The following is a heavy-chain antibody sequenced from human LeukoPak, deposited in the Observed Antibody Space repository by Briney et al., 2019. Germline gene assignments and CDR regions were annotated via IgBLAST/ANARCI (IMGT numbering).Heavy chain of an antibody. D-gene: IGHD2-21*02. CDR1: GFTFSSYG. CDR3: AKSLAYCGGDCYSFDY. V-gene: IGHV3-33*06. Sequence: PGGSLRLSCVASGFTFSSYGMHWVRQAPGKGLEWVAVIWYDGSNKYYADSVKGRFTISRDNSKNTLYLQMNSLRAEDTAVYYCAKSLAYCGGDCYSFDYWGQGTLVTVSS. J-gene: IGHJ4*02. CDR2: IWYDGSNK.